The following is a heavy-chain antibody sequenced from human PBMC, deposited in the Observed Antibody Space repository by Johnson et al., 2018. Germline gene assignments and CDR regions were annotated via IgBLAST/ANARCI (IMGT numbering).Heavy chain of an antibody. CDR2: IKTDGSEK. CDR3: ARKERFLAWPPDAFDI. D-gene: IGHD3-3*01. J-gene: IGHJ3*02. Sequence: VQLVESGGGLVQPGGSLRLSCAASGFTFSSYWMSWVRQAPGKGLEWVANIKTDGSEKYYVDSVKGRLTISRDNPKHSLYLQMNSLRDEDTAVYYRARKERFLAWPPDAFDIWGQGTMVTVSS. CDR1: GFTFSSYW. V-gene: IGHV3-7*01.